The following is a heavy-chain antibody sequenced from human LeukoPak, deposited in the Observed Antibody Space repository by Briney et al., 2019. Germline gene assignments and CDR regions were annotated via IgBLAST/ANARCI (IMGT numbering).Heavy chain of an antibody. V-gene: IGHV4-39*07. CDR3: ARFQPGGGRRAAFDY. J-gene: IGHJ4*02. CDR1: GGSISSSSYY. CDR2: IYYSGST. D-gene: IGHD1-26*01. Sequence: SETLSLTCTVSGGSISSSSYYWGWIRQPPGKGLEWIGSIYYSGSTNYSPSLKSRVTISVDTSKNQFSLKLSSVTAADTAVYYCARFQPGGGRRAAFDYWGQGTLVTVSS.